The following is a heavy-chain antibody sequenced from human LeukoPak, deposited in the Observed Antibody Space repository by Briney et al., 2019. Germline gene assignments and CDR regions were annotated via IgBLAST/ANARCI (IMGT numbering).Heavy chain of an antibody. D-gene: IGHD6-13*01. V-gene: IGHV3-11*01. J-gene: IGHJ4*02. CDR2: ISSSGSTI. CDR3: ARVEVQLVDY. CDR1: GGSISSYY. Sequence: LSLTCSVSGGSISSYYMSWIRQAPGKGLEWVSYISSSGSTIYYADSVKGRFTISRDNAKNSLYLQMNSLRAEDTAVYYCARVEVQLVDYWGQGTLVTVSS.